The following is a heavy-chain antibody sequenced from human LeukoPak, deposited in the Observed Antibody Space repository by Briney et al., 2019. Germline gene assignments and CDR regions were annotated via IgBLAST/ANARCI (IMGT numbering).Heavy chain of an antibody. V-gene: IGHV4-34*01. CDR2: INHSGST. CDR3: ARAYVT. J-gene: IGHJ5*02. D-gene: IGHD3-16*01. CDR1: GGSFSGYY. Sequence: SETLSLTCAVYGGSFSGYYWSWIRQPPGKGLEWIGEINHSGSTNYNPSLKSRVTISVDTSKNQFSLKLSSVTAADTAVYYCARAYVTWGRGTLVIVSP.